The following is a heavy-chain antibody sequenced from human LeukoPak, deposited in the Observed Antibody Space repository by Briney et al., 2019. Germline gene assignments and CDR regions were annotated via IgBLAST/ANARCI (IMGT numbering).Heavy chain of an antibody. CDR1: GGSISGYY. CDR2: IYISGST. CDR3: ARGTGSPYWFDL. D-gene: IGHD3-10*01. J-gene: IGHJ5*02. V-gene: IGHV4-4*07. Sequence: SETLSLTCTVSGGSISGYYWSWIRQPAGKGLEWIGRIYISGSTNYNPSLKSRVTMSVDTSKNQFSLKLSSVTAADTAMYYCARGTGSPYWFDLWGQGTLVTVSS.